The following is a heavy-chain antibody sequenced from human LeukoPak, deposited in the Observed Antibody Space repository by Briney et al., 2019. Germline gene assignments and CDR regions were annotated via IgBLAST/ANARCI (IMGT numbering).Heavy chain of an antibody. CDR2: INHSGST. Sequence: SETLSLTCAVYGGSSSDYYWSWIRQPPGKGLEWIGEINHSGSTNYNPSLKSRVTISVDTSKNQFSLKLSSVTAADTAVYYCARASGGSYYYYGMDVWGQGTTVTVSS. V-gene: IGHV4-34*09. CDR3: ARASGGSYYYYGMDV. CDR1: GGSSSDYY. D-gene: IGHD5-12*01. J-gene: IGHJ6*02.